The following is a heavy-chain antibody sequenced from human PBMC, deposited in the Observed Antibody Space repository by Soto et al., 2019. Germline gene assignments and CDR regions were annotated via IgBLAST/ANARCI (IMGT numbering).Heavy chain of an antibody. CDR1: GGTFSSYA. V-gene: IGHV1-69*01. CDR3: ARKRSTHYYDSSGYYVWGRFDY. D-gene: IGHD3-22*01. CDR2: IIPIFGTA. J-gene: IGHJ4*02. Sequence: QVQLVQSGAEVKKPGSSVKVSCKASGGTFSSYAISWVRQAPGQGLEWMGGIIPIFGTANYAQKFQGRVTITADESTSTAYMELSSLRSEDTAVYYCARKRSTHYYDSSGYYVWGRFDYWGQGTLVTVSS.